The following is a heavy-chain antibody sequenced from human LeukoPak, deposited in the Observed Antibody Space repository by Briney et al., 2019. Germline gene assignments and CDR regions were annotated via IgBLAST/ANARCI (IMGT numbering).Heavy chain of an antibody. CDR1: RFTLSSYA. J-gene: IGHJ4*02. CDR2: MSDNCVRT. V-gene: IGHV3-23*01. CDR3: AKSTIGYYDTGGYPV. D-gene: IGHD3-22*01. Sequence: PGGSLRLSCAASRFTLSSYAMSWVRPAPRRGLEWVSGMSDNCVRTYYADSVKGRFTISRENSKNTLYLQMNSLRAEDTAVYYCAKSTIGYYDTGGYPVGGEGTLVSVSS.